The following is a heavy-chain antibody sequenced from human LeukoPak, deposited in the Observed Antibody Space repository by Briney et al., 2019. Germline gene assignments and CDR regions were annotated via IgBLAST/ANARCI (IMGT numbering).Heavy chain of an antibody. Sequence: GGALRLSCAPSGVTIIRYRTYFGCEAPGKRGGSGSDLLYDGGSKHNADSVRGGFTISRDATQTRLYLQMNSLRAEATAVYYCAKDVCRSTSCYVNKAFDIWGQGTMVTVSS. J-gene: IGHJ3*02. D-gene: IGHD2-2*01. CDR1: GVTIIRYR. CDR3: AKDVCRSTSCYVNKAFDI. V-gene: IGHV3-30*18. CDR2: LLYDGGSK.